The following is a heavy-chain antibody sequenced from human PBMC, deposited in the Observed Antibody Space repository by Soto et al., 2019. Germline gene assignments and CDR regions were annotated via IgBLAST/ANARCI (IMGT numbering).Heavy chain of an antibody. Sequence: QVPLVQSGAEVKKPGSSVKVSCKASGGTFSSYAISWVRQAPGQGLEWMGGIIPIFGTANYAQKFQGRVTITADKSTSTAYMELSSLRSEDTAVYYCARGPHYYESGSPSWSTADWGQGTLVTVSS. CDR3: ARGPHYYESGSPSWSTAD. CDR2: IIPIFGTA. J-gene: IGHJ4*02. CDR1: GGTFSSYA. V-gene: IGHV1-69*06. D-gene: IGHD3-10*01.